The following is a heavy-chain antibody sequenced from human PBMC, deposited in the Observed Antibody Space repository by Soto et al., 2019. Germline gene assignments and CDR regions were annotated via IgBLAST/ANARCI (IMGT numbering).Heavy chain of an antibody. J-gene: IGHJ4*02. CDR1: GGSFSGYY. CDR3: ARANYDILTGYSLSFDY. CDR2: INHSGST. V-gene: IGHV4-34*01. Sequence: QVLLQQWGAGLLKPSETLSLTCAVYGGSFSGYYWSWIRQPPGKGLEWIGEINHSGSTNYNPSLKSRVTISVDTSKNQFSLKLSSVTAADTAVYYCARANYDILTGYSLSFDYWGQGTLVTVSS. D-gene: IGHD3-9*01.